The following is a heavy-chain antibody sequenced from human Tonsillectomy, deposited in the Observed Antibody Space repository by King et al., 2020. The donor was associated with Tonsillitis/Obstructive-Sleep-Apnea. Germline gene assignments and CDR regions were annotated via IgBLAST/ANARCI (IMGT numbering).Heavy chain of an antibody. V-gene: IGHV4-4*07. CDR2: IYTTGST. CDR1: GDSISSYY. CDR3: ARGPAGGKFDP. D-gene: IGHD3-16*01. J-gene: IGHJ5*02. Sequence: QLQESGPGLVKPSETLSLTCTVSGDSISSYYCSWIRQSAGKGLEWIGRIYTTGSTNFNPSLKSRVTMSVDTSKNQFSLKLSSVTAADTAVYYCARGPAGGKFDPWGQGTLVTVSS.